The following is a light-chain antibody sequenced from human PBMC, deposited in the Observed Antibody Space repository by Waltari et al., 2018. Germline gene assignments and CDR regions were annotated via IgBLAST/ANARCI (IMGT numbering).Light chain of an antibody. Sequence: EIVLTQPPATLSFSLGERATLSCRASQSVSSTLAWYQQKPGQAPRLLIYDASSRAKGIPYRFSGSGSGTDFSLTISRLEPEDFAVYYCQKYGTRPATFGQGTKVEVK. CDR3: QKYGTRPAT. V-gene: IGKV3-20*01. J-gene: IGKJ1*01. CDR2: DAS. CDR1: QSVSST.